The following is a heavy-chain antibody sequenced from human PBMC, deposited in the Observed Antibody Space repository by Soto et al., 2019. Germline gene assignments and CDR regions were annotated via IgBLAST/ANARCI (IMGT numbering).Heavy chain of an antibody. CDR2: INPNTGVT. CDR1: GYSFSDHY. Sequence: QVQLVQSGAEVKKPGASVKVSCKASGYSFSDHYMHWVRQAPGQGLEWLGWINPNTGVTHFAQKNQGWVTIRRDTSISTAYTELTRLRSDDTAFSYCVSSPDDSQYSLDVWGQGPTVTVSS. V-gene: IGHV1-2*04. CDR3: VSSPDDSQYSLDV. J-gene: IGHJ6*02. D-gene: IGHD5-18*01.